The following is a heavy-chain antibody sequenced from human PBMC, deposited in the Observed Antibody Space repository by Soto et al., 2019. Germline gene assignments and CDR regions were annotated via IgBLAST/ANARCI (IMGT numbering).Heavy chain of an antibody. CDR3: ARGQTGGGWGYYFDS. V-gene: IGHV1-69*12. D-gene: IGHD3-16*01. CDR2: VIPIFGTA. Sequence: QVQLVQSGAEVKKPGSSVKVSCKASGGTFSRYAIDWVRQAPGQGLEWMGGVIPIFGTAVYAQKFQGRVTITADESTSTDYMELSSLRSEDTAVSYCARGQTGGGWGYYFDSWGQGTLVNVSS. J-gene: IGHJ4*02. CDR1: GGTFSRYA.